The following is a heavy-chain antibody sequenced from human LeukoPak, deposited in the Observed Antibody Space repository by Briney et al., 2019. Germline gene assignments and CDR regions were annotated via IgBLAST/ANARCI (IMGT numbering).Heavy chain of an antibody. CDR2: IYTSGST. Sequence: PSETLSLTCTVSGGSISSGSYYWSWIRQPAGKGLEWIGRIYTSGSTNYNPSLKSRVTISVDTSKNQFSLKLSSVTAADTAVYYCARGHCSSTSCPGAFDIWGQGTMVTVSS. V-gene: IGHV4-61*02. CDR1: GGSISSGSYY. D-gene: IGHD2-2*01. J-gene: IGHJ3*02. CDR3: ARGHCSSTSCPGAFDI.